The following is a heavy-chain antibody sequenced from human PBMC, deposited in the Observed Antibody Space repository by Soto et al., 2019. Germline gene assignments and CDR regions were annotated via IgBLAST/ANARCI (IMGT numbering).Heavy chain of an antibody. CDR2: ISSSSSYI. CDR1: GFTFSSYS. J-gene: IGHJ3*02. Sequence: PGGSLRLSCAASGFTFSSYSMNWVRQAPGEGLEWVSSISSSSSYIYYADSVKGRFTISRDNAKNSLYLQMNSLRAEDTAVYYCARALSGSYDDAFDIWGQGTMVTVSS. D-gene: IGHD1-26*01. V-gene: IGHV3-21*01. CDR3: ARALSGSYDDAFDI.